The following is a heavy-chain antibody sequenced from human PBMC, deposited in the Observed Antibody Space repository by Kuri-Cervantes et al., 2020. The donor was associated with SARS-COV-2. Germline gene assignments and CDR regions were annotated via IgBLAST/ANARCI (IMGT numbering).Heavy chain of an antibody. CDR1: GFTFSSYW. CDR3: AKIAHVVVIAGSFDL. Sequence: ETLSLTCAASGFTFSSYWMSWVRQAPGKGLEWVANIKQDGSKRYYVDSVKGRFTISRDNTKNSLYLQMNSLRAEDTAVYYCAKIAHVVVIAGSFDLWGQGTMVTVSS. CDR2: IKQDGSKR. J-gene: IGHJ3*01. D-gene: IGHD2-21*01. V-gene: IGHV3-7*03.